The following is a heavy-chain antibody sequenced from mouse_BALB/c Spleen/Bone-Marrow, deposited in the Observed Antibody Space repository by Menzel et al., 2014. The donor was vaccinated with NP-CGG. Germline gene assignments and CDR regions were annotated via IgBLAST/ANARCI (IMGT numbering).Heavy chain of an antibody. V-gene: IGHV5-4*02. Sequence: DVKLQESGGGLVKPGGSLKLSCAASGFTFSDYYMYWVRQTPEKRLEWVATISDGGSYTYCPDSVKGRFTIPRDNAKNNLYLQMSSLKSEDTAMYYCARAWDYDSKVWFAYWGQGTLVTVSA. CDR1: GFTFSDYY. J-gene: IGHJ3*01. CDR3: ARAWDYDSKVWFAY. CDR2: ISDGGSYT. D-gene: IGHD2-4*01.